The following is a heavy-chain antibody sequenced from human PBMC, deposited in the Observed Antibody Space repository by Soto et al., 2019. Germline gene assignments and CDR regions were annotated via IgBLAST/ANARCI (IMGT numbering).Heavy chain of an antibody. CDR3: ARDHIAVRPGWFDP. J-gene: IGHJ5*02. CDR2: ISAYNGDT. CDR1: GYTFTTNG. V-gene: IGHV1-18*04. D-gene: IGHD6-6*01. Sequence: QVQLVQSGAEVKRPGASVKVSCKASGYTFTTNGISWVRQAPGQGLEWMGWISAYNGDTNYAPNLQGRVTMTTDASTSTAYMELSSLRSDDTAVYYCARDHIAVRPGWFDPWGQGTLVTVSS.